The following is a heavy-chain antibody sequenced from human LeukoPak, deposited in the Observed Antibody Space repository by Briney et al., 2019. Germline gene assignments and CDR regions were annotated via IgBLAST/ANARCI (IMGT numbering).Heavy chain of an antibody. D-gene: IGHD3-16*01. CDR2: ISYDGSDK. CDR1: GFTFSSYG. Sequence: GGSLRLSCAASGFTFSSYGMHWVRQAPGKGLEWVAVISYDGSDKFYADSVKGRFTISRDNSKNTLHLQMISLRAEDTAVYYCARDQGAWGYGYNFDYWGQGTLVTVSS. V-gene: IGHV3-30*19. J-gene: IGHJ4*02. CDR3: ARDQGAWGYGYNFDY.